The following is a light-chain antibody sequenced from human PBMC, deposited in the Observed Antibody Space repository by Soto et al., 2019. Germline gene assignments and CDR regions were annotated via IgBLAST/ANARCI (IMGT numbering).Light chain of an antibody. CDR3: SSYTSRSSHYV. Sequence: QSVLTQPASVFGSPGQSITISCTGTSSDVGGYNYVSWYQQHPGRAPKLIISEVSNRPSGVSNRFFGSKSGNAASLTISGLQAEDEADYYCSSYTSRSSHYVFGTGTKVTVL. CDR1: SSDVGGYNY. V-gene: IGLV2-14*01. CDR2: EVS. J-gene: IGLJ1*01.